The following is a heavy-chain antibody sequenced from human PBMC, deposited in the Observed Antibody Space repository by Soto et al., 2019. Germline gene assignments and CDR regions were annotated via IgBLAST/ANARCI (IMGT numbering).Heavy chain of an antibody. J-gene: IGHJ5*02. CDR2: IIPIFGTA. CDR1: GGTFSSYA. CDR3: ARDTPILGYCSGGSCPGWFDP. Sequence: SVKVSCKASGGTFSSYAISWVRQAPGQGLEWMGGIIPIFGTANYAQKFQGRVTITADESTSTAYMELSSLRSEDTAVYYCARDTPILGYCSGGSCPGWFDPWGQGTLVTVS. D-gene: IGHD2-15*01. V-gene: IGHV1-69*13.